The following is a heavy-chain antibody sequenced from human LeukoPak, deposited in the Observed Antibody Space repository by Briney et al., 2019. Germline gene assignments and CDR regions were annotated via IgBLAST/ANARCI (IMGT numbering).Heavy chain of an antibody. CDR3: ARAIAAAGTGGY. J-gene: IGHJ4*02. V-gene: IGHV3-53*01. Sequence: GGSLRLSCAASGFTVSSNYMSWVRQAPGKGLEWVSVIYSGGSTYYADSVKGRFTISRDNAKNSLYLQMNSLRAEDTAVYYCARAIAAAGTGGYWGQGTLVTVSS. D-gene: IGHD6-13*01. CDR1: GFTVSSNY. CDR2: IYSGGST.